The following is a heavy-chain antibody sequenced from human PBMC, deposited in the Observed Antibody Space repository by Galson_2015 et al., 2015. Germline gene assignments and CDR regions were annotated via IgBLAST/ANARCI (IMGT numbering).Heavy chain of an antibody. CDR3: ATTLAVLGFDAFDI. Sequence: SLRLSCAASGFTFSSYGMHWVRQAPGKGLEWVAVISYGGSNKYYADSVKGRFTISRDNSKNTLYLQMNSLRAEDTAVYYCATTLAVLGFDAFDIWGQGTMVTVSS. CDR2: ISYGGSNK. J-gene: IGHJ3*02. CDR1: GFTFSSYG. D-gene: IGHD6-19*01. V-gene: IGHV3-30*03.